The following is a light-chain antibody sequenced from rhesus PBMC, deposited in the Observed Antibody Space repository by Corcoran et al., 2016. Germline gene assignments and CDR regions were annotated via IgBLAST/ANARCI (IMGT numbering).Light chain of an antibody. CDR1: ESFSNY. CDR2: SAY. V-gene: IGKV3-40*03. Sequence: EIVMTQSPATLSLSLGETATLSCRASESFSNYLAWYQQKPGQVPKLLVHSAYFRATGIPDRVSGSGSRTEFTLTISSLEPEDVGVYHCQQYNDLLPTFGQGTKVEIK. J-gene: IGKJ1*01. CDR3: QQYNDLLPT.